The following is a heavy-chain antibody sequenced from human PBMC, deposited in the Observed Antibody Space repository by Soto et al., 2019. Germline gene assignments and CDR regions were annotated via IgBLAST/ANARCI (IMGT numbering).Heavy chain of an antibody. Sequence: ASVKVSCKASGYTFIAYYMHWVRQAPGQGLEWMGWINPRSGGISYAQKFQGRVTMTRDTSITTAYMELDRLTSDNTAVYYCTRAGASDWNYVSTSSWGQGTLVTVSS. D-gene: IGHD1-7*01. CDR2: INPRSGGI. V-gene: IGHV1-2*02. CDR1: GYTFIAYY. J-gene: IGHJ4*02. CDR3: TRAGASDWNYVSTSS.